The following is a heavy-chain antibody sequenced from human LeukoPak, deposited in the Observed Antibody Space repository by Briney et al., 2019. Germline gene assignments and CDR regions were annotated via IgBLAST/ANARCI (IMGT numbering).Heavy chain of an antibody. CDR3: AHNRYSGYDETLDY. CDR1: GFSLSTRGVG. J-gene: IGHJ4*02. V-gene: IGHV2-5*02. Sequence: SGPTLVNSTQTLTLTCTFSGFSLSTRGVGVGWIRQPPVKALEWLALIYWDDDKRYSPSLKSRLTITKDTSKNQVVLTMTNMDPVDTATYYCAHNRYSGYDETLDYWGQGTLVTVSS. D-gene: IGHD5-12*01. CDR2: IYWDDDK.